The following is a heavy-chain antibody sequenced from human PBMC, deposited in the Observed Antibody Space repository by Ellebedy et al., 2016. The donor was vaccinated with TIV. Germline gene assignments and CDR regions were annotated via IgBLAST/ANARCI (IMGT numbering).Heavy chain of an antibody. Sequence: SETLSLTXAVSGGSISSGGYSWSWIRQPPGKGLEWIGYIYHSGSTYYNPSLKSRVTISVDRSKNQFSLKLSSVTAADTAVYYCASGESGYSLDYWGQGTLVTVSS. CDR1: GGSISSGGYS. CDR3: ASGESGYSLDY. V-gene: IGHV4-30-2*01. J-gene: IGHJ4*02. CDR2: IYHSGST. D-gene: IGHD5-18*01.